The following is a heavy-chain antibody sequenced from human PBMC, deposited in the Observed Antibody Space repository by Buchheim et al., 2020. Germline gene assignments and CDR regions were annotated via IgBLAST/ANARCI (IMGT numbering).Heavy chain of an antibody. CDR1: GYTFTSYY. D-gene: IGHD4-23*01. J-gene: IGHJ6*02. Sequence: QVQLVQSGAEVKKPGASVKVSCKASGYTFTSYYMHWVRQAPGQGLEWMGIINPSGGSTSYAQKFQGRVTMTRNTSISTAYMELSSLRSEDTAVYYCASHPWTDYGGRSKTRYGMDVWGQGTT. CDR3: ASHPWTDYGGRSKTRYGMDV. V-gene: IGHV1-46*01. CDR2: INPSGGST.